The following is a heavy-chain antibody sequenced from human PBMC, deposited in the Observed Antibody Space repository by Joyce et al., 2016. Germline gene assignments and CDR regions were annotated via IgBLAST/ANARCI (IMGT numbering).Heavy chain of an antibody. CDR2: INNSGGT. CDR1: GGPFRGFF. D-gene: IGHD6-19*01. CDR3: ARSQWLAPLMY. V-gene: IGHV4-34*01. J-gene: IGHJ4*02. Sequence: QVQLQQWGAGLLKPSETLSLTCAVSGGPFRGFFWTWVRQPPGKGLEWIGDINNSGGTNYNRSLKTRVTFSVDTSKNQFSLKLTSLSAADTTVYYCARSQWLAPLMYWGQGTPVTVSS.